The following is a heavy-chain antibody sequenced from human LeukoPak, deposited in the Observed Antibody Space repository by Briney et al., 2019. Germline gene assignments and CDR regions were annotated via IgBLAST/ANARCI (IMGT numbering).Heavy chain of an antibody. Sequence: ASVKVSCKASGYTFTSYAMHWVRQAPGQRLEWMGWINAGNGNTKYSQKFQGRVTITRDTSASTAYMELSSLRSEDTAVYYCARGITMVRGVILPYWGQGTLVTVSS. D-gene: IGHD3-10*01. CDR2: INAGNGNT. CDR3: ARGITMVRGVILPY. J-gene: IGHJ4*02. CDR1: GYTFTSYA. V-gene: IGHV1-3*01.